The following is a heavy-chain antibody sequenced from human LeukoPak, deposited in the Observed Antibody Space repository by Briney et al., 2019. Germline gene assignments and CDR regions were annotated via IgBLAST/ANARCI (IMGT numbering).Heavy chain of an antibody. D-gene: IGHD2-15*01. Sequence: GGSLRLSCEASGFTFSSHAMHWVRQAPGKGLEWVAVISYDGNNKYYADSVKGRLTIARDSSRSTLFLEMNSLRPEDTAVYYCARDYRVGCTGGRCFPIDYWGQGTLVSVSS. CDR1: GFTFSSHA. CDR2: ISYDGNNK. V-gene: IGHV3-30*01. CDR3: ARDYRVGCTGGRCFPIDY. J-gene: IGHJ4*02.